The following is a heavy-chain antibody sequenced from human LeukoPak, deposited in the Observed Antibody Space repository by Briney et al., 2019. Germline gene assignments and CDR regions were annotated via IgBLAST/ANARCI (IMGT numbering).Heavy chain of an antibody. D-gene: IGHD5-18*01. J-gene: IGHJ4*02. V-gene: IGHV4-30-2*01. CDR1: GGSISSGGYY. Sequence: PSETLSLTCTVSGGSISSGGYYWSWIRQPPGKGLEWIGYIYHSGSTYYNPSLKSRVTISVDRSKNQFSLKLSSVTAADTAVYYCARIIVSYGTYYFDYWGQGTLVTVSS. CDR3: ARIIVSYGTYYFDY. CDR2: IYHSGST.